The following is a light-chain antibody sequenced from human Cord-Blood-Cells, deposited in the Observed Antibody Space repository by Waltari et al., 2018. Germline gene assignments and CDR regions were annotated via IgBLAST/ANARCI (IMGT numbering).Light chain of an antibody. J-gene: IGKJ1*01. V-gene: IGKV3-20*01. CDR3: QHYLRLPVT. Sequence: EIVLTQSPDPLSLSLGERATFSCRASQSVSRALAWYQQKPGQAPRLLIYGASTRATGIPDRFSGSGSGTDFSLTISRLEPDDFAVYYCQHYLRLPVTFGQGTTVEI. CDR1: QSVSRA. CDR2: GAS.